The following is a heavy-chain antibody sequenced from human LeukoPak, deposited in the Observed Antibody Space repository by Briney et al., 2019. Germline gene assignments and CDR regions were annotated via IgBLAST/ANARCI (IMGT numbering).Heavy chain of an antibody. CDR2: VYYSGNT. V-gene: IGHV4-39*07. J-gene: IGHJ5*02. CDR1: GGSISSRSYY. D-gene: IGHD2-8*01. CDR3: ATGYTNGVNQEVWLDP. Sequence: SQTLSLTCTVSGGSISSRSYYWGWIRQPPGKELEWIGSVYYSGNTYYNPSLKSRVSMSVDTSKNQFSLKLSSVTAADTAMYYCATGYTNGVNQEVWLDPWGQGILVTVSS.